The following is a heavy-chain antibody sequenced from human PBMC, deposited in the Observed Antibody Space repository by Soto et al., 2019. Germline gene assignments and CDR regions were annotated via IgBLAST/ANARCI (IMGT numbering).Heavy chain of an antibody. Sequence: LRLSCAASGFTFSSYAMHWVRQAPGKGLEWVAVISYDGSNKYYADSVKGRFTISRDNSKNTLYLQMNSLRAEDTAVYYCARPENSSSWDYFDYWGQGTLVTVS. D-gene: IGHD6-13*01. CDR2: ISYDGSNK. CDR3: ARPENSSSWDYFDY. J-gene: IGHJ4*02. V-gene: IGHV3-30-3*01. CDR1: GFTFSSYA.